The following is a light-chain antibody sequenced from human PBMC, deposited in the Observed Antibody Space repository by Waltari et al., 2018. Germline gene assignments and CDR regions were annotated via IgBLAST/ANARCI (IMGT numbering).Light chain of an antibody. CDR1: QSVSDHVNNKNY. CDR3: QQYYNTPPT. J-gene: IGKJ1*01. V-gene: IGKV4-1*01. CDR2: WAS. Sequence: DIAMTQSPDSLTVSPGERATIYCRSSQSVSDHVNNKNYLACYRQKPGQPPKLLISWASTREFGVPDRFSGSGSGTEFTLTISSLQPEDVAVYYCQQYYNTPPTFGQGTKVEIK.